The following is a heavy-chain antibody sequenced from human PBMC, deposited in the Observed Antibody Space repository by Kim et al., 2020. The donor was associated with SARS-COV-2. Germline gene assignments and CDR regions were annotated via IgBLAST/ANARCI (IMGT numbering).Heavy chain of an antibody. CDR2: SVT. CDR3: ARANAGFDY. Sequence: SVTSYADSVKGRFTSSTGTAKSKLCLQMNSLTVDDTAVYYCARANAGFDYWGQGTPVTVSS. J-gene: IGHJ4*02. D-gene: IGHD2-8*01. V-gene: IGHV3-74*01.